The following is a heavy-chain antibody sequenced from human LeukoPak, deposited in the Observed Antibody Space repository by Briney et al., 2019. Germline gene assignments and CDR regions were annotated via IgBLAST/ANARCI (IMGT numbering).Heavy chain of an antibody. CDR2: IRSKAYGGTP. J-gene: IGHJ6*02. CDR1: GFTFCDHA. CDR3: SRVPIQLWLHSGMDV. Sequence: QPGRSLRLSCTASGFTFCDHAMSWLRQAPGKGLEGVGFIRSKAYGGTPEYAASVKGRFTISREDSKSIAYLQMNSLKAEDTAVYFCSRVPIQLWLHSGMDVWGQGTTVIVSS. D-gene: IGHD5-18*01. V-gene: IGHV3-49*03.